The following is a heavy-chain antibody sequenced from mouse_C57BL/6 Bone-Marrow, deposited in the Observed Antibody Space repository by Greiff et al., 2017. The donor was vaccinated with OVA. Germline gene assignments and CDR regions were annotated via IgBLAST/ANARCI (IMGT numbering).Heavy chain of an antibody. Sequence: EVQVVESGGGLVKPGGSLKLSCAASGFTFSSYAMSWVRQTPEKRLEWVATISDGGSYTYYPDNVKGRFTISRDNAKNNLYLQMSHLKSEDTAMYYCARDLDITSSGGQGTTLTVSS. D-gene: IGHD1-1*01. CDR1: GFTFSSYA. CDR3: ARDLDITSS. J-gene: IGHJ2*01. V-gene: IGHV5-4*01. CDR2: ISDGGSYT.